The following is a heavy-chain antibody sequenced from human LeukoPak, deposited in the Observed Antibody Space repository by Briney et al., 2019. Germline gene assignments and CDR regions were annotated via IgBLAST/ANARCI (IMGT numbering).Heavy chain of an antibody. CDR2: IKQDGSEK. D-gene: IGHD4-17*01. Sequence: GGSLRLSCAASGFTFSSYWMSWVRQAPGKGLEWVANIKQDGSEKYYADSVKGRFTISRDNSKNTLYLQMNSLRAEDTAVYYCARGSDYGDYPDYWGQGTLVTVSS. V-gene: IGHV3-7*01. CDR3: ARGSDYGDYPDY. J-gene: IGHJ4*02. CDR1: GFTFSSYW.